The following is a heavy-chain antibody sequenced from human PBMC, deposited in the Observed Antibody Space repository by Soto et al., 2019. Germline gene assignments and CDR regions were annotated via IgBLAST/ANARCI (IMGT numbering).Heavy chain of an antibody. J-gene: IGHJ4*02. CDR3: ARGIAAAGTGFDY. CDR1: GGSISSGGYS. CDR2: IYHSGST. D-gene: IGHD6-13*01. V-gene: IGHV4-30-2*01. Sequence: SETLSLTCAVSGGSISSGGYSWSWIRQPPGKGLEWIGYIYHSGSTYYNPSLKSRVTISVDRSKNQFSLKLSSVTAADTAVYYCARGIAAAGTGFDYWGQGTLVTVSS.